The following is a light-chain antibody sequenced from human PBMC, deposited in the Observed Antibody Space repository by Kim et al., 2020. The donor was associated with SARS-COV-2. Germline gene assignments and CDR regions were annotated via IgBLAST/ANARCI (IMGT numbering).Light chain of an antibody. J-gene: IGKJ4*01. V-gene: IGKV3-11*01. CDR2: DAS. Sequence: EIVLTQSPATLYLSPGERATLSCRASQSIDNDLAWYQHKPGQAPRLLIYDASDRATGIPARFSGSGSGTDFTLTISSLESDDFAIYYCQQRTSRPPLTFGGGTKVDIK. CDR1: QSIDND. CDR3: QQRTSRPPLT.